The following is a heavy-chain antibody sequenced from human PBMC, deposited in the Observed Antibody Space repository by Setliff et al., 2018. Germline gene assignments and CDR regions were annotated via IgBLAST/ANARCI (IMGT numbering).Heavy chain of an antibody. D-gene: IGHD2-8*01. Sequence: PGGSLKIYCQGSGYTFTNYWIGWVRQMPGKGLEWMGIIYPGDSDTRYSPSFRGQVTITADKSISITYLQWSSLKASDTAMYYCARLGGCNTDFCTDAFDIWGQGAMVTVSS. CDR1: GYTFTNYW. J-gene: IGHJ3*02. CDR2: IYPGDSDT. V-gene: IGHV5-51*01. CDR3: ARLGGCNTDFCTDAFDI.